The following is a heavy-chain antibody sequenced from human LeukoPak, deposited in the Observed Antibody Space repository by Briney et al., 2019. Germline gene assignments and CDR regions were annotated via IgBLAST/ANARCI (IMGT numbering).Heavy chain of an antibody. CDR3: ARPPVRYCSGGSCYNFQH. J-gene: IGHJ1*01. V-gene: IGHV1-2*02. CDR1: GYTFTGYY. D-gene: IGHD2-15*01. Sequence: GASVKVSCKASGYTFTGYYVHWVRQAPGQGLEWMGWINPNSGGTNYAQKFQGRVTMTRDTSISTAYMELSRLRSDDTAVYYCARPPVRYCSGGSCYNFQHWGQGTLVTVSS. CDR2: INPNSGGT.